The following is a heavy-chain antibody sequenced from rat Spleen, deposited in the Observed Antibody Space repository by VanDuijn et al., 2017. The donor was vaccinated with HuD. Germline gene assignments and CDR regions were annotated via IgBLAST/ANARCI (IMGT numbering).Heavy chain of an antibody. CDR2: ISYSGRT. D-gene: IGHD1-6*01. CDR3: ATGPRILRLDWFAY. V-gene: IGHV3-1*01. CDR1: GYSITSNY. J-gene: IGHJ3*01. Sequence: EVQLQESGPGLVKPSQSLSLTCSVTGYSITSNYWGWIRKFPGNKMEWIGHISYSGRTSYNPSLKSRISITRDTSKNQFFLQLNSVTTEDTATYYCATGPRILRLDWFAYWGQGTLVTVSS.